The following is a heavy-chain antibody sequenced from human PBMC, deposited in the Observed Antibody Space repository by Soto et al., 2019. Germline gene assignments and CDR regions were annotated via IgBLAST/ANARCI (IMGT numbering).Heavy chain of an antibody. CDR3: ASRPSGSGFDP. CDR1: GGSISSGGYS. J-gene: IGHJ5*02. V-gene: IGHV4-30-2*01. CDR2: IYHSGST. D-gene: IGHD1-26*01. Sequence: QLQLQESGSGLVKPSQTLSLTCAVSGGSISSGGYSWIWIRQPPGKGLEWIGYIYHSGSTYYSPSLKCRVTISVDRSKNQFSLKLSSVTAADTAVYYCASRPSGSGFDPWGQGTLVTVSS.